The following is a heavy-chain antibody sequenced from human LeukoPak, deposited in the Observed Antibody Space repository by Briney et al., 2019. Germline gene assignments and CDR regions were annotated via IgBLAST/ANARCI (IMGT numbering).Heavy chain of an antibody. J-gene: IGHJ4*02. CDR3: ARDQSYSGSYQCFDY. V-gene: IGHV3-48*03. CDR2: ISSSGSTI. CDR1: GFTFSSYE. Sequence: GGSLRLSCAASGFTFSSYEMNWVRQAPGKGLEWVSDISSSGSTIYYADSVKGRFTICRDKPKNSLYLQMNSLRAEDTAVYYCARDQSYSGSYQCFDYWGQGTLVTVSS. D-gene: IGHD1-26*01.